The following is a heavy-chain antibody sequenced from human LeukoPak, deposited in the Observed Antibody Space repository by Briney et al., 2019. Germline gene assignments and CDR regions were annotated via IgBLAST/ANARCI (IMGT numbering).Heavy chain of an antibody. V-gene: IGHV3-53*05. D-gene: IGHD1-26*01. Sequence: GGSLRLSCAASGLTVSRNYMSWVRQAPGKGLESVSVIYSGGSTYYADSVRDRFTISRDNAKNTLYLQMNDLRPEDTAVYYCAKTQLVGSYHPPGYCGQGTLVTVSS. CDR3: AKTQLVGSYHPPGY. CDR2: IYSGGST. J-gene: IGHJ4*02. CDR1: GLTVSRNY.